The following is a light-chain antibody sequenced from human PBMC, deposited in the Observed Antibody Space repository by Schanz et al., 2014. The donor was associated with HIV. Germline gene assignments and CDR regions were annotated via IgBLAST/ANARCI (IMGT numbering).Light chain of an antibody. V-gene: IGKV3-20*01. CDR2: DAS. CDR1: QSVTSNS. Sequence: EIVLTQSPGTLSLSPGERATLSCRASQSVTSNSLAWYQQKPGQSPRLLIYDASSRATGIPDRFSGSGSGTDFTLTISRLEPEDFAVYYCQQYGSSPKLTFGGGTKVEIK. J-gene: IGKJ4*01. CDR3: QQYGSSPKLT.